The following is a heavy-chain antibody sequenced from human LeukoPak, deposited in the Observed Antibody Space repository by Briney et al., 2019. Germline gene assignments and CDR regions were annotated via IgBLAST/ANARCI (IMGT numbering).Heavy chain of an antibody. CDR3: ARGGSIFTQDYYYYYYMDV. CDR2: IKQDGSEK. J-gene: IGHJ6*03. Sequence: PGGSLRLSCAASGFTFSSYWMSRVRQAPGKGLEWVANIKQDGSEKYYVDSVKGRFTISRDNAKNSLYLQMNSLRAEDTAVYYCARGGSIFTQDYYYYYYMDVWGKGTTVTVSS. D-gene: IGHD3-3*02. V-gene: IGHV3-7*01. CDR1: GFTFSSYW.